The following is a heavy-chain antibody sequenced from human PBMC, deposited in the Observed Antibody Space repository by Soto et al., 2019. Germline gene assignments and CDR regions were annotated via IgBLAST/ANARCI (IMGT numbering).Heavy chain of an antibody. CDR1: GGTSTIYT. D-gene: IGHD3-3*02. J-gene: IGHJ4*02. V-gene: IGHV1-69*02. CDR3: APDKYGAGRVGVHF. CDR2: IVPTLRIT. Sequence: QVQLVQSGAEVKKPGASLRVSCETSGGTSTIYTINWVRQAPGQGLQWMGRIVPTLRITNYAQEFQGRLTITADSSTSTAHIELTSLTPEDTAVYYYAPDKYGAGRVGVHFWGQGTLVTVSS.